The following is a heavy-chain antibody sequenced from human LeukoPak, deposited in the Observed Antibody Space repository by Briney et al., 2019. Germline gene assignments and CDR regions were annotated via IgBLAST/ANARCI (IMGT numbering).Heavy chain of an antibody. V-gene: IGHV3-33*01. J-gene: IGHJ4*02. Sequence: GGSLRLSCAASGFTFSSYGMHWVRQAPGKGLEWVAVIWYDGSNKYYADSVKGRFTISRDNSKNTLYLQMNSLRAEDTAVYYCARDRNRGYSYGSYFDYWGQGTLVTVSS. D-gene: IGHD5-18*01. CDR1: GFTFSSYG. CDR3: ARDRNRGYSYGSYFDY. CDR2: IWYDGSNK.